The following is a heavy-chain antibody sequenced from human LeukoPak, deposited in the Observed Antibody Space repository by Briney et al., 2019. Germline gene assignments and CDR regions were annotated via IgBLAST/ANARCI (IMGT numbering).Heavy chain of an antibody. J-gene: IGHJ6*02. V-gene: IGHV3-23*01. D-gene: IGHD3-16*02. CDR1: GFTFSSYA. Sequence: GGSLRLPCAASGFTFSSYAMSWVRQAPGKGLEWVSAISGSGGSTYYADSVKGRFTISRDNSKNTLYLQMNSLRAEDTAVYYCAKGTGYDYVWGSYRYPSGNYGMDVWGQGTTVTVSS. CDR2: ISGSGGST. CDR3: AKGTGYDYVWGSYRYPSGNYGMDV.